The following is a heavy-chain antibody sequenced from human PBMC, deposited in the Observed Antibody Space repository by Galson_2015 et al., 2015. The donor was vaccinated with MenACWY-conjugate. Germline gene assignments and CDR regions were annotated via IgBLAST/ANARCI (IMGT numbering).Heavy chain of an antibody. J-gene: IGHJ4*02. CDR2: ISGSAATT. D-gene: IGHD5-18*01. CDR1: GFMFSSHA. Sequence: SLRLSCAASGFMFSSHAMNWVRQAPGKGLEWVSSISGSAATTYYADSVKGRLTISRDNFKNTLYLQINSLRAEDTAIYYCAKGGDSGYSDVYNYWGQGTLVGVSS. CDR3: AKGGDSGYSDVYNY. V-gene: IGHV3-23*01.